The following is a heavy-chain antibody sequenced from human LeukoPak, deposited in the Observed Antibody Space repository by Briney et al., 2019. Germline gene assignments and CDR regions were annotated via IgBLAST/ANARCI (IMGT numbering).Heavy chain of an antibody. CDR3: AAQHSSGWHRATRNWFDP. V-gene: IGHV4-34*01. CDR2: INHSGST. CDR1: GGSFSGYY. Sequence: SETLSLTCAVYGGSFSGYYWSWIRQPPGKGLEWIGEINHSGSTNYNPSLKSRVTISVDTSKNQFSLKLSSVTAADTAVYYCAAQHSSGWHRATRNWFDPWGQGTLVTVSS. D-gene: IGHD6-19*01. J-gene: IGHJ5*02.